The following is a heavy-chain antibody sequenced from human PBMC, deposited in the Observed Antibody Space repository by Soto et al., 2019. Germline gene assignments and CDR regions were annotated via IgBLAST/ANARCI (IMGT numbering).Heavy chain of an antibody. CDR1: GGSISSYY. V-gene: IGHV4-59*01. CDR2: IYYSGST. CDR3: ARAAVPAAIRNNWFDP. Sequence: PSETLSLTCTGSGGSISSYYWSWIRQPPGKGLEWIGDIYYSGSTNYNPSLKSRVTISVDTSKNQFSLKLSSVTAADTAVYYCARAAVPAAIRNNWFDPWGQGTLVTVSS. D-gene: IGHD2-2*02. J-gene: IGHJ5*02.